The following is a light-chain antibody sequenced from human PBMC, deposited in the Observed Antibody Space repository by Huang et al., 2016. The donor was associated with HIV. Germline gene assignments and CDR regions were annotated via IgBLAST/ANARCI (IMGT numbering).Light chain of an antibody. J-gene: IGKJ4*01. CDR2: DAS. Sequence: EVVLTQSPAILSLSPGERATLSCRASQTFNNFLAWFQRKPGQPPSLLINDASNRAAGIRGRFRGSGSGTDFTPTISSLEPEDVAVYYCQQRGKWPLTLGGGTKVEI. CDR3: QQRGKWPLT. CDR1: QTFNNF. V-gene: IGKV3-11*01.